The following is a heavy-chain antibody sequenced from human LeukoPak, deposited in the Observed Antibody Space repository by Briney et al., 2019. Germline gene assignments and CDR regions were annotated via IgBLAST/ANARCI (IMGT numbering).Heavy chain of an antibody. J-gene: IGHJ4*02. CDR1: GGSFCGYY. CDR3: ARGAPGY. Sequence: PETLSLTCAIHGGSFCGYYWSWIPHTPGKGLEWIGEINHSGSTNYNPSLKSRVTISVDTSKNQFSLKLSSVTAADTAVYYCARGAPGYWGQGTLVSVSS. CDR2: INHSGST. V-gene: IGHV4-34*01.